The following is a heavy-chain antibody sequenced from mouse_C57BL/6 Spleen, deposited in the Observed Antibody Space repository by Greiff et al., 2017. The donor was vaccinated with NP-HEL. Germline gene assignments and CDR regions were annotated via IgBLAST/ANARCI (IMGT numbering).Heavy chain of an antibody. CDR1: GYTFTSYW. CDR2: IYPGSGST. J-gene: IGHJ2*01. CDR3: ARKRNGGYLDY. V-gene: IGHV1-55*01. Sequence: VQLQQPGAELVKPGASVKLSCTASGYTFTSYWITWVKQRPGQGLEWIGDIYPGSGSTNYNEQFQHQATLTLDTSSRPAYMQLSSRTSEDSAVYYCARKRNGGYLDYWGKGTTLTVSS.